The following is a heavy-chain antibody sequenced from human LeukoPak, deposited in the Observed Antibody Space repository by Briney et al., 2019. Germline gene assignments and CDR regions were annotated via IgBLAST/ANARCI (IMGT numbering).Heavy chain of an antibody. V-gene: IGHV3-74*01. CDR1: GFTFSSYW. CDR3: ARDLSEYGWFGELYY. D-gene: IGHD3-10*01. J-gene: IGHJ4*02. Sequence: PGGALRLSCAASGFTFSSYWMHWVRHAPGKGLVWVSRINSDGSTTSYADSVKGRFTISRDNAKHTLYLQMNSLRPEDTAVYFCARDLSEYGWFGELYYWGQGTLVTVSS. CDR2: INSDGSTT.